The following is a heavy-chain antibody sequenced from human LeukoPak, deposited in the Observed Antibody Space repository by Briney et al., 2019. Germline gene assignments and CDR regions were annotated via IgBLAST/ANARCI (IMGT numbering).Heavy chain of an antibody. CDR2: IRYDGSNK. CDR1: GFTFSSYG. V-gene: IGHV3-30*02. D-gene: IGHD5-18*01. Sequence: PGGSLRLSCAASGFTFSSYGMHWVRQAPGKGLEWVAFIRYDGSNKYYADSVKGRFTISRDNSKNTLYLQMNSLRAEDTAVYYCAKDQVRGYSYGSYFDYWGQGTLVTVSS. J-gene: IGHJ4*02. CDR3: AKDQVRGYSYGSYFDY.